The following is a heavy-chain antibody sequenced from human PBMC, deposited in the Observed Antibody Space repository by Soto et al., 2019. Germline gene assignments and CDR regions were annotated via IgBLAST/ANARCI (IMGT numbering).Heavy chain of an antibody. CDR1: GFTVSSNY. V-gene: IGHV3-53*01. Sequence: PGGSLRLSCAASGFTVSSNYMSWVRQAPGKGLEWVSVIYSGGSTYYADSVKGRFTISRDNSKNTLYLQMNSLRAEDTAVYYCASTSTGTPRYYFDYWGQGTLVTVSS. D-gene: IGHD1-1*01. CDR3: ASTSTGTPRYYFDY. CDR2: IYSGGST. J-gene: IGHJ4*02.